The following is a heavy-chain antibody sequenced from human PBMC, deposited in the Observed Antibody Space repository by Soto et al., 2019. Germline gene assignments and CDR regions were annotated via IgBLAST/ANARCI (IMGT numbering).Heavy chain of an antibody. Sequence: QITLTESGPTLVKPTQTLTLTCTFSGFSLSTHGVGVGWIRQPPGKALEWLAIFFWDDDTRYSPSLKNRLTITKDTSRNQVVLTMTNMDPADTATYYCARSRAAWVNAFDIWGQGTMVTVSS. CDR2: FFWDDDT. CDR1: GFSLSTHGVG. D-gene: IGHD6-25*01. CDR3: ARSRAAWVNAFDI. V-gene: IGHV2-5*02. J-gene: IGHJ3*02.